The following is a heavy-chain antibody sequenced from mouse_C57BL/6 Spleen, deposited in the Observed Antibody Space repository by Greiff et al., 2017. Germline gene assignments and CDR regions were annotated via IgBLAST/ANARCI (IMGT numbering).Heavy chain of an antibody. CDR2: IRSKSNNYAT. V-gene: IGHV10-1*01. Sequence: EVQGVESGGGLVQPKGSLKLSCAASGFSFNTYAMNWVRQAPGKGLEWVARIRSKSNNYATYYADSVKDRFTISRDDSESMLYLKMNNLKTEDTAMYYCVRHNTAPYAMDYWGQGTSVTVSS. CDR1: GFSFNTYA. J-gene: IGHJ4*01. D-gene: IGHD3-1*01. CDR3: VRHNTAPYAMDY.